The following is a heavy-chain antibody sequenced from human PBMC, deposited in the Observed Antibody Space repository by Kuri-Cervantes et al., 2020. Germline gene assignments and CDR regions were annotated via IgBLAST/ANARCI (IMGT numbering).Heavy chain of an antibody. D-gene: IGHD6-19*01. Sequence: GESLKISCAASGFTFSSYAMSWVRQAPGKGLEWVSAISGSGGSTYYADSVKGRFTISRDNSKNTLYLQMNSLRPEDTAMYYCAGEGDSGWYYFDYWGQGTLVTVSS. CDR3: AGEGDSGWYYFDY. J-gene: IGHJ4*02. V-gene: IGHV3-23*01. CDR2: ISGSGGST. CDR1: GFTFSSYA.